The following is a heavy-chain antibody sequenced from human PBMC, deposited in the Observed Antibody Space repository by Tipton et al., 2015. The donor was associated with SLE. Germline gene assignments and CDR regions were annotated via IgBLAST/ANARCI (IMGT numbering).Heavy chain of an antibody. CDR1: GFTFSSYA. Sequence: SLRLSCAASGFTFSSYAMSWVRQAPGKGLEWVSAISGSGGSTYYAESVKGRFTIPRDNSKNTLYLQMNSLRAEDTAVYYCAKGLNARPNYYYGMDVWGQGTTVTVSS. V-gene: IGHV3-23*01. J-gene: IGHJ6*02. D-gene: IGHD6-6*01. CDR3: AKGLNARPNYYYGMDV. CDR2: ISGSGGST.